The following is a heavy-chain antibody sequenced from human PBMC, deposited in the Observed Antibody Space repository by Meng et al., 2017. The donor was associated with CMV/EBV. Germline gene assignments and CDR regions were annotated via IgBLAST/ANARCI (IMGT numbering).Heavy chain of an antibody. D-gene: IGHD3-3*01. CDR2: IYYSGST. CDR1: Y. CDR3: ARDRGPYDFWSGYYAYYYYYGMDV. Sequence: YWSWNRQPPGKGLEWIGYIYYSGSTYYNPSLKSRVTISVDTSKNQFSLKLSSVTAADTAVYYCARDRGPYDFWSGYYAYYYYYGMDVWGQGTTVTVSS. J-gene: IGHJ6*02. V-gene: IGHV4-30-4*08.